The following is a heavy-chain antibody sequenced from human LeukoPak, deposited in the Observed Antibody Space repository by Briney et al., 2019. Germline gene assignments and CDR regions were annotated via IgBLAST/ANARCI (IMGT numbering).Heavy chain of an antibody. Sequence: GGSLRLSCAASGFTFTNYAMSWVRQAPGKGLECVSAIESGGKTFHADSVKGRFTISRDNSKNTVYLQMNNLRAEDTALYYCAKHQPPYWGQGTLVTVSS. J-gene: IGHJ4*02. CDR1: GFTFTNYA. CDR3: AKHQPPY. V-gene: IGHV3-23*01. CDR2: IESGGKT.